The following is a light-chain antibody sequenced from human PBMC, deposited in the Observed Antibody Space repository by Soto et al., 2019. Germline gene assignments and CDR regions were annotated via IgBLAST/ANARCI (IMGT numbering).Light chain of an antibody. Sequence: DIPMTQSPSSLYASVGDRVTITCRAGQSISNYLAWYQQKPGKVPKLLIYAASTLQSGVPSRFSGRRSGTDFTLTISSLQPEDVATYYCQKYNSAPRTFGQGTTVEIQ. J-gene: IGKJ1*01. CDR2: AAS. CDR1: QSISNY. CDR3: QKYNSAPRT. V-gene: IGKV1-27*01.